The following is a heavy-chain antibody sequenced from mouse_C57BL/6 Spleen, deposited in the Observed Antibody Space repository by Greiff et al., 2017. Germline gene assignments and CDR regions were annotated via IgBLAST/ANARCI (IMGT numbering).Heavy chain of an antibody. V-gene: IGHV1-55*01. J-gene: IGHJ3*01. CDR1: GYTFTSYW. CDR3: ARSDRGFAY. CDR2: IYPGSGSS. D-gene: IGHD3-2*01. Sequence: VQLLQSGAELVKPGASVKMSCKASGYTFTSYWITWVKQRPGQGLEWIEDIYPGSGSSNYNEKFKSKAALTVDTSSSTAYMQLSSLTSEDSAVYYCARSDRGFAYWGQGTLVTVSA.